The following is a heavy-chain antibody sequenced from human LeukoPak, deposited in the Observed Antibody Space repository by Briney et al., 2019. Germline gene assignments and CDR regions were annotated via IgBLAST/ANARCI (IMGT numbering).Heavy chain of an antibody. Sequence: GGSLRLSCAASGFTFSNYGMHWVRQAPGKGLEWVAVIWYDGSNKYYSDSVRGRFTISRDNSKNTLYLQMNGLRAEDTAVYYCARGYDYGDYGVVEWGQGTLVTVSS. CDR3: ARGYDYGDYGVVE. J-gene: IGHJ4*02. CDR1: GFTFSNYG. D-gene: IGHD4-17*01. V-gene: IGHV3-33*01. CDR2: IWYDGSNK.